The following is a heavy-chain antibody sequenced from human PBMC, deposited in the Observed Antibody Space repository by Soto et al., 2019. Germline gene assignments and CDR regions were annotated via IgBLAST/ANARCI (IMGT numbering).Heavy chain of an antibody. V-gene: IGHV3-33*01. Sequence: PGGSLRLSCAASGFTFSSYGMHWVRQAPGKGLEWVAVIWYDGSNKYYADSVKGRFTISRDNSKNMLYLQMNSLRAEDTAVYYCARTSKWELLAPHFDYWGQGTLVTVSS. J-gene: IGHJ4*02. CDR3: ARTSKWELLAPHFDY. CDR2: IWYDGSNK. D-gene: IGHD1-26*01. CDR1: GFTFSSYG.